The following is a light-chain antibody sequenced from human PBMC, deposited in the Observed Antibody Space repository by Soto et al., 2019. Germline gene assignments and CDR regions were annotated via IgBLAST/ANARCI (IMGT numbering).Light chain of an antibody. Sequence: QSALTQPASVSGSPGQSITISCTGTSSDVGGYNYVSWYQQHPGKAPKLMIYRASNRPSGASNRFSGSKSVNTASLTISGLQTEDEAYDNCSAYTSNILDYVLAAGTKLAVL. V-gene: IGLV2-14*01. J-gene: IGLJ1*01. CDR3: SAYTSNILDYV. CDR2: RAS. CDR1: SSDVGGYNY.